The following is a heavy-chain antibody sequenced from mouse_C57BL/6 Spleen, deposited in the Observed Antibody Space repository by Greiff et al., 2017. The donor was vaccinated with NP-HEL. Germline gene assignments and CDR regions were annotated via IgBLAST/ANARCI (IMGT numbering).Heavy chain of an antibody. D-gene: IGHD2-1*01. V-gene: IGHV1-26*01. J-gene: IGHJ2*01. CDR2: INPNNGGT. Sequence: VQLQQSGPELVKPGASVKISCKASGYTFTDYYMNWVKQSHGKSLEWIGDINPNNGGTSYNQKFKGKATLTVDKSSSTAYMELRSLTSEDSAVYYCATPPLYGNYMYYFDYWGQGTTLTVSS. CDR1: GYTFTDYY. CDR3: ATPPLYGNYMYYFDY.